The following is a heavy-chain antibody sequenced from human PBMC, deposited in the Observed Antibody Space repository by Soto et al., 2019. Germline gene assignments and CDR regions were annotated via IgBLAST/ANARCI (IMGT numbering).Heavy chain of an antibody. CDR1: GYTFTSYD. J-gene: IGHJ6*02. CDR2: MNPNSGNT. D-gene: IGHD2-8*02. V-gene: IGHV1-8*01. Sequence: SVKVSCKASGYTFTSYDINWVRQATGQGLEWMGWMNPNSGNTGYAQKFQGRVTMTRNTSISTAYMELNSLRAEDTAVYYCAKTSVVLPAPTNRGSPYNYYALEVWGQGTTVTVSS. CDR3: AKTSVVLPAPTNRGSPYNYYALEV.